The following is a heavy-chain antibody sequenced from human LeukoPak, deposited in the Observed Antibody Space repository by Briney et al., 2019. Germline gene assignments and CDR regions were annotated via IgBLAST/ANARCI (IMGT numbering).Heavy chain of an antibody. V-gene: IGHV3-66*01. D-gene: IGHD6-6*01. J-gene: IGHJ4*02. CDR3: ARSSIAARLDY. CDR2: IYSGGST. Sequence: GGSLRLSCEPLGFSFGRHGIHWVRQAPGKGLEWVSVIYSGGSTYYADSVKGRFTISRDNSKNTLYLQMNSLRAEDTAVYYCARSSIAARLDYWGQGTLVTVSS. CDR1: GFSFGRHG.